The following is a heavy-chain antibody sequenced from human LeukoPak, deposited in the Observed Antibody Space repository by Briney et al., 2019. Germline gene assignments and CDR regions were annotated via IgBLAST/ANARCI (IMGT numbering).Heavy chain of an antibody. CDR2: IYYSGST. D-gene: IGHD3-22*01. CDR3: ARHSAGRITMIVVVPDDAFDI. J-gene: IGHJ3*02. CDR1: GGSISSSSYY. V-gene: IGHV4-39*01. Sequence: SETLSLTCTVSGGSISSSSYYWGWIRQPPGKGLEWIGSIYYSGSTYYNPSLKSRVTISVDTSKNQFSLKLSSVTAADTAVYYCARHSAGRITMIVVVPDDAFDIWAQGTMVTVSS.